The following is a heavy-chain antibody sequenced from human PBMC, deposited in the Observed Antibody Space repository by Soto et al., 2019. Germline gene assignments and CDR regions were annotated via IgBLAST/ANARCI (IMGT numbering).Heavy chain of an antibody. V-gene: IGHV3-9*01. CDR1: GFTYEDFA. J-gene: IGHJ6*02. CDR3: VKDFRRDTNGLDV. CDR2: ISWNSAST. Sequence: EVQMVESGGGLVEPGKSLRLACVVSGFTYEDFAMHWVRQAPGKGLEWVSGISWNSASTGYADSVTGRFTISRDNAKNSLYLQMRNLTGDDTAMYYCVKDFRRDTNGLDVWGQGTSVTVSS.